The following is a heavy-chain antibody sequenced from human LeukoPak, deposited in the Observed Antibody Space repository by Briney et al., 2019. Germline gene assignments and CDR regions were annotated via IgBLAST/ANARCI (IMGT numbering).Heavy chain of an antibody. V-gene: IGHV3-48*03. CDR3: ARDLNWAFDY. D-gene: IGHD1-1*01. J-gene: IGHJ4*02. CDR2: ISSSGSTI. CDR1: GFTFSSYE. Sequence: GGSLRLSCAASGFTFSSYEMNWVRQAPGKGLEWVSYISSSGSTIYYADSVKGRFTVSRDNAKNSLYLQMNNLRDDDTAVYYCARDLNWAFDYWGQGTLVTVSS.